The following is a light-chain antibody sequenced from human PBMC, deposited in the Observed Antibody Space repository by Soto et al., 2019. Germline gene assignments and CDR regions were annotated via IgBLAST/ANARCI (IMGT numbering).Light chain of an antibody. J-gene: IGLJ2*01. Sequence: QSALTQPPSASGSPGQSVTISCTGTSSDVGGYNYVSWYQQHPGKAPKLMISEVSKRPSGVPARFSGSKSGNTASLTVFGIQAEDEADYYCRSFAGNNDLVFGGGTKLTVL. V-gene: IGLV2-8*01. CDR1: SSDVGGYNY. CDR2: EVS. CDR3: RSFAGNNDLV.